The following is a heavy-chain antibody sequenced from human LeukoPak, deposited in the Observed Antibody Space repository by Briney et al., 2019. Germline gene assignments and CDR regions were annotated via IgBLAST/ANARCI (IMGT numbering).Heavy chain of an antibody. CDR3: ARIRDGYCISTSCRGAFDI. CDR2: IKQDGSEK. CDR1: GFAFGSYW. Sequence: PGGSLRLSCAASGFAFGSYWMSWVRQAPGKGLEWVANIKQDGSEKYYVDSVKGRSTISRDNAKNSLYLQMNSLRAEDTAVYYCARIRDGYCISTSCRGAFDIWGQGTVVTVS. J-gene: IGHJ3*02. V-gene: IGHV3-7*01. D-gene: IGHD2-2*03.